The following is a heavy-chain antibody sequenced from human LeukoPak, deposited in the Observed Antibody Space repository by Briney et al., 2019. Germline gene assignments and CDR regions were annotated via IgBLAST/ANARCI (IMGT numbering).Heavy chain of an antibody. V-gene: IGHV4-34*01. CDR2: INHSGST. Sequence: SETLSLTCTVSGGSISGYYWSWIRQPPGKGLEWIGEINHSGSTNYNPSLKSRVTISVDTSKNQFSLKLSSVTAADTAVYYCARGGVGYVLFDYWGQGTLVTVSS. CDR1: GGSISGYY. J-gene: IGHJ4*02. CDR3: ARGGVGYVLFDY. D-gene: IGHD3-16*01.